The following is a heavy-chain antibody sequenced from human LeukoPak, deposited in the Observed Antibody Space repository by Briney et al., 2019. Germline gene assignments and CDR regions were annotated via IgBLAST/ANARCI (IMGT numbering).Heavy chain of an antibody. V-gene: IGHV1-69*05. CDR1: GGTFSSYA. CDR2: IIPIFGTA. D-gene: IGHD2-21*02. CDR3: ARTVVTGYYYYYYMDA. Sequence: SVKVSCKASGGTFSSYAISWVRQAPGQGLEWMGGIIPIFGTANYAQKFQGRVTITTDESTSTAYMELSSLRSEDTAVYYCARTVVTGYYYYYYMDAWGKGTTVTVSS. J-gene: IGHJ6*03.